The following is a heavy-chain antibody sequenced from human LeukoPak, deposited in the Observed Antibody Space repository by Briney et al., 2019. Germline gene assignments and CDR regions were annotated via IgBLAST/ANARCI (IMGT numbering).Heavy chain of an antibody. CDR3: AKAVYSWNYVGYFDY. CDR1: GFTFSSYA. CDR2: ISGSGGST. V-gene: IGHV3-23*01. J-gene: IGHJ4*02. D-gene: IGHD1-7*01. Sequence: GGSLRLSCAASGFTFSSYAMSWVRQAPGKGLEWVSAISGSGGSTYYADSVKGRFTISRDNSKNTLYLQMNSLRAEDTAVYYCAKAVYSWNYVGYFDYWGQGTLVTVSS.